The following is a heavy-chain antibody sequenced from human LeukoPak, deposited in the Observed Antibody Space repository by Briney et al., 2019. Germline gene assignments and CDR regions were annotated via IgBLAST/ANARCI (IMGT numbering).Heavy chain of an antibody. J-gene: IGHJ6*03. CDR2: IKQDGSEK. D-gene: IGHD6-13*01. V-gene: IGHV3-7*01. CDR3: AREGAAAGTFYYYYMDV. Sequence: GGSLRLSCAASGFTFSSYWMSWVRQAPGKGLEWVANIKQDGSEKYYVDSVKGRFTISRDNAKNSLYLQMNSLRAEDTAAYYCAREGAAAGTFYYYYMDVWGKGTTVTVSS. CDR1: GFTFSSYW.